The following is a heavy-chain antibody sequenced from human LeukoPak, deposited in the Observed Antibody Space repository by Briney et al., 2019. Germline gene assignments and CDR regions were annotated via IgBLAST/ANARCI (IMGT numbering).Heavy chain of an antibody. D-gene: IGHD3-10*01. J-gene: IGHJ6*03. CDR2: IYYSGST. CDR3: ARDFMVRGLYYYYMDV. V-gene: IGHV4-39*07. CDR1: GGSFDSKY. Sequence: SSETLSLTCSVSGGSFDSKYWSWIRQPPGKGLEWIGSIYYSGSTYYNPSLKSRVTISVDTSKNQFSLKLSSVTAADTAVYYCARDFMVRGLYYYYMDVWGKGTTVTVSS.